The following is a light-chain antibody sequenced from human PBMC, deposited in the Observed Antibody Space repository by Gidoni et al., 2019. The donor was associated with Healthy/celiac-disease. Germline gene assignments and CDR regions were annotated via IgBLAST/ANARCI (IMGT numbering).Light chain of an antibody. Sequence: DIQMTQSPSSLSASVGDRVTITCRASQSISSYLNGYQQKPGKAPKLLLYAASSLQSGVPSRFSGSGSGTDFTLTISSLQPEDFATYYCQQSYSTLRTFGQGTKVEIK. J-gene: IGKJ1*01. CDR1: QSISSY. CDR3: QQSYSTLRT. CDR2: AAS. V-gene: IGKV1-39*01.